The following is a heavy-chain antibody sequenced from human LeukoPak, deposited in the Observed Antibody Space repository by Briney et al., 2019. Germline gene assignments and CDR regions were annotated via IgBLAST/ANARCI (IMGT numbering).Heavy chain of an antibody. CDR3: AGEPGGYGDYGTDY. D-gene: IGHD4-17*01. V-gene: IGHV3-7*01. CDR1: GFTFSTYW. CDR2: INEDGSEK. J-gene: IGHJ4*02. Sequence: GGSLRLSCAGSGFTFSTYWMSWVRQVPGKGLEWMANINEDGSEKNYVDSVKGRFTISRDNAKNSLYLQMNSLRAEDTAVYYCAGEPGGYGDYGTDYWGQGTLVTVSS.